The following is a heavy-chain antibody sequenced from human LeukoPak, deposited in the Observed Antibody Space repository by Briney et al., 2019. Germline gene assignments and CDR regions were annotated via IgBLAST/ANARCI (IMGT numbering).Heavy chain of an antibody. CDR1: GFTVITND. CDR2: LYSDGNT. D-gene: IGHD3-16*02. Sequence: PGGSLRLSCAASGFTVITNDMTWVRQAPGKGLEWVSVLYSDGNTKYADSVQGRFTISRDNSKNTLYLEMNSLSPDDTAVYYCVSGNDPDSTWESYRLDAFDIWGQGTTVIVSS. V-gene: IGHV3-53*01. CDR3: VSGNDPDSTWESYRLDAFDI. J-gene: IGHJ3*02.